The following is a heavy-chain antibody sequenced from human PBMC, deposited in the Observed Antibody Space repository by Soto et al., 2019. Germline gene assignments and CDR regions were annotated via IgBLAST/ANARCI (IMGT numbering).Heavy chain of an antibody. J-gene: IGHJ4*02. D-gene: IGHD3-16*01. CDR1: GDSVSGNSAA. CDR3: AREFPYYVSSDSYLDY. CDR2: TYYRSRWYN. V-gene: IGHV6-1*01. Sequence: SQTLSLTCAISGDSVSGNSAAWNWIRQSPSRGLEWLGRTYYRSRWYNDYAVSVKSRITVTPDTSKNQFSLHLNSVTPEDTAVYYFAREFPYYVSSDSYLDYWRQGALVTVS.